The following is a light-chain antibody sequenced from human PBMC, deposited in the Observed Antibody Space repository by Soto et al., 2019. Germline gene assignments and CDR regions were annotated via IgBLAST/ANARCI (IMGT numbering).Light chain of an antibody. CDR3: SSYTSSSTYV. CDR2: EVT. J-gene: IGLJ1*01. V-gene: IGLV2-14*01. Sequence: QSALTQPASVSGSPGQSITISCTGASSDVGGYNYVSWYQHRPGKAPKLMIYEVTNRPSGVSIRFSGSKSGNTASLTISGLQAEDEADYYCSSYTSSSTYVFGTGTQLTVL. CDR1: SSDVGGYNY.